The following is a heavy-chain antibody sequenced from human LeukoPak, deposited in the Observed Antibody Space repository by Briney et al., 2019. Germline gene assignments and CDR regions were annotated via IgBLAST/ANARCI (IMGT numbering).Heavy chain of an antibody. CDR1: GFTVSSNY. Sequence: PGGSLRLSCAASGFTVSSNYMSWVRQAPGKGLEWVSAIYSGGSTYYADSVKGRFTISRDNSKNTLYLQMNSLRAEDTAVYYCARENWIPDYYYYGMDVWGQGTTVTVSS. J-gene: IGHJ6*02. V-gene: IGHV3-53*01. CDR3: ARENWIPDYYYYGMDV. D-gene: IGHD1-1*01. CDR2: IYSGGST.